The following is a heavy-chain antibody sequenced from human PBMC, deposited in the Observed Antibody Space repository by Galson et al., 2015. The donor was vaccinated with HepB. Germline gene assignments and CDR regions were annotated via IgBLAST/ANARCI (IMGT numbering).Heavy chain of an antibody. CDR1: GVTVGDYP. V-gene: IGHV3-9*01. J-gene: IGHJ4*02. D-gene: IGHD6-13*01. Sequence: SLRPSCETSGVTVGDYPMHWGRQAPGTGVEWVSGTSRNSGHTAYLDSVKRRFTISRDHAKISLYLQLNSLTSEDTALYFCVKDVDPYLGVAAAGWFENWGQGTPVIVSS. CDR3: VKDVDPYLGVAAAGWFEN. CDR2: TSRNSGHT.